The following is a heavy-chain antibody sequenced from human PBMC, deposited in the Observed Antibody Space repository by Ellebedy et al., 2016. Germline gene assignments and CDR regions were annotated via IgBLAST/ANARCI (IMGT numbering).Heavy chain of an antibody. J-gene: IGHJ4*02. CDR2: ISSSGNFL. Sequence: GGSLRLXCSASGFSLSTFTVQWVRQAPGKGLEWVSSISSSGNFLDYADSVKGRFTISKDIANNSLYLQMSSLRAEDTAVYYCTKVGNGWSSDYWGQGTLVTVSS. CDR3: TKVGNGWSSDY. CDR1: GFSLSTFT. V-gene: IGHV3-21*01. D-gene: IGHD6-19*01.